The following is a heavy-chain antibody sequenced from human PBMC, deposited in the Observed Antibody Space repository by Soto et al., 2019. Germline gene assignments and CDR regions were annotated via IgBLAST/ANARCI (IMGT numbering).Heavy chain of an antibody. Sequence: GGSLRLSCAASGFTVSSNYMSWVRKAPGKGLEWVSVIYSGGSTYCADSGKGGFTISRDNSKNMLYLKMNSLRAEETVVYYWARAEYYYGIDVWGQGSTVTVSS. CDR1: GFTVSSNY. CDR2: IYSGGST. V-gene: IGHV3-53*01. J-gene: IGHJ6*02. CDR3: ARAEYYYGIDV.